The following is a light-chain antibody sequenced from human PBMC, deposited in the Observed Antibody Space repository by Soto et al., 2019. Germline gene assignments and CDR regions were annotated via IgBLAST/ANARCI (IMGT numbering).Light chain of an antibody. CDR1: SGDVGGYKF. Sequence: QSVLTLPASVSGSPGQSITISCSGTSGDVGGYKFVSWYQQHPGKAPKLMIYEVTNRPSGVSNRFSGSKSGNTASLTISGLQAEDEADYYCSSYTSSSLYAFGTGTKVTVL. CDR2: EVT. J-gene: IGLJ1*01. CDR3: SSYTSSSLYA. V-gene: IGLV2-14*01.